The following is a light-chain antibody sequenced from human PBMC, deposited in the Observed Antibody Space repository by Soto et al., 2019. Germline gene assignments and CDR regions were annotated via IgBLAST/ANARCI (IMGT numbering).Light chain of an antibody. CDR2: AAS. J-gene: IGKJ5*01. Sequence: IVTTHSPATLFVSPGEIATLSFRASQSVNNYLAWYQQKPGQAPRPLIYAASTRATGIPDRFSGSGSGTDFTLTINRLEPEDFAVFYCQRYDSSVTFGQGSRLEIK. CDR3: QRYDSSVT. V-gene: IGKV3-20*01. CDR1: QSVNNY.